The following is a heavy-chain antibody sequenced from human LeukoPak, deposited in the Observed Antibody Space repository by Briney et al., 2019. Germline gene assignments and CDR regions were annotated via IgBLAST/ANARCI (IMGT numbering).Heavy chain of an antibody. D-gene: IGHD6-19*01. Sequence: PPQTLSLTCAISGDSASSNSAAWDWIRHSPSRGLEWLGRTYYRSKWYNDSAVSVKGRITINSDTSKNQFSVQLNSVTPGDTAIYYCARGGGVTVAGNLGYWGQGTLVSVSS. V-gene: IGHV6-1*01. CDR1: GDSASSNSAA. CDR2: TYYRSKWYN. CDR3: ARGGGVTVAGNLGY. J-gene: IGHJ4*02.